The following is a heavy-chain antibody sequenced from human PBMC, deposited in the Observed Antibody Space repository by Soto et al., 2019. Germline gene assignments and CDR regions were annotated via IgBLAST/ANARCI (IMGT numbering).Heavy chain of an antibody. J-gene: IGHJ4*02. CDR2: IYWDDDK. D-gene: IGHD2-15*01. CDR3: AHRPSYCSGGSCYSGFDY. CDR1: GFSLSTSGVG. V-gene: IGHV2-5*02. Sequence: QITLKESGPTLVKPTQTLTLSCTFSGFSLSTSGVGVGWIRQPPGKALEWLALIYWDDDKRYSPSLKSRLTITKDTSKNQVVLTMTNMDPVDTATYYCAHRPSYCSGGSCYSGFDYWGQGTLVTVSS.